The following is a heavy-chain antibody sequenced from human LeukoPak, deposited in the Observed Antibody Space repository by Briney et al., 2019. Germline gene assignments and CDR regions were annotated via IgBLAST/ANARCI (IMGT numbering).Heavy chain of an antibody. V-gene: IGHV4-38-2*02. J-gene: IGHJ4*02. CDR2: MYHSGST. CDR1: GYSISSGYY. D-gene: IGHD3-22*01. Sequence: SETLSLTCTVSGYSISSGYYWGWIRQPPGKGLKWIGSMYHSGSTYYNPSLKSRVTISVDTSMNQFSLQLNSVTPEDTAVYYCARDTGNTWTDYYDSSGYGGFDYWGQGTLVTVSS. CDR3: ARDTGNTWTDYYDSSGYGGFDY.